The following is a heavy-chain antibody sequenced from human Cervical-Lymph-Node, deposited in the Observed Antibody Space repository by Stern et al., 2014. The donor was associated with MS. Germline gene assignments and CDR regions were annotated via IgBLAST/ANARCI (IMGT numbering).Heavy chain of an antibody. CDR1: GGSISSSNW. D-gene: IGHD6-6*01. Sequence: QVQLQESGPGLVKPSGTLSLTCAVSGGSISSSNWWSWVRQPPGKGREGIGEIYHSRSTNYTPSPKSRVTISVDKPKNQFPRKLSSVAAADTAVYYCARRGLWSSSSPFDYWGQGTLVTVSS. CDR2: IYHSRST. V-gene: IGHV4-4*02. CDR3: ARRGLWSSSSPFDY. J-gene: IGHJ4*02.